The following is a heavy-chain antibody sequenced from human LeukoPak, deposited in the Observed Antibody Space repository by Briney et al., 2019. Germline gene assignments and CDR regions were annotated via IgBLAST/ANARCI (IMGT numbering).Heavy chain of an antibody. CDR2: IYPGDSDT. V-gene: IGHV5-51*01. J-gene: IGHJ3*02. Sequence: GESLKISCKSSRYSFTSYWIAWVRQMPGEGLEWMGIIYPGDSDTRYSPSFQGQVTISADKSISTAYLQWSSLKASDTAMYYCASAMVRGVMGAFDIWGQGTMVTVSS. CDR1: RYSFTSYW. D-gene: IGHD3-10*01. CDR3: ASAMVRGVMGAFDI.